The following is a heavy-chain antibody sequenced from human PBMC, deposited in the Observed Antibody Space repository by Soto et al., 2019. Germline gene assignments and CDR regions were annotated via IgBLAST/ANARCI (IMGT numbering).Heavy chain of an antibody. J-gene: IGHJ4*02. CDR2: IYYSGST. V-gene: IGHV4-39*01. D-gene: IGHD1-1*01. Sequence: LQLQDSGPGRVKPSETLSLTCTVSGGSFDITSSYWAWVRQPPGKGLEWIAYIYYSGSTYYNPSLKSRITISVDTSTNQLSLRLSSVTAADTAVYYCATIPIVGTKPYYFNSWGQGTLVTVSS. CDR1: GGSFDITSSY. CDR3: ATIPIVGTKPYYFNS.